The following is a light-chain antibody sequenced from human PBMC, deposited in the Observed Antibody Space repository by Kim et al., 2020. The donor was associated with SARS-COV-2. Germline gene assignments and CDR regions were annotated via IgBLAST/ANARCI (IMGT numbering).Light chain of an antibody. CDR3: NSRDSSGNRV. CDR1: SLRSSY. V-gene: IGLV3-19*01. J-gene: IGLJ3*02. Sequence: VALGQTVRITCQGDSLRSSYASWYQQKSGQAPVLVIYGKNNRPSGIPDRFSGSSSGNTASLTITGAQAEDEADYYCNSRDSSGNRVFGGGTKLTVL. CDR2: GKN.